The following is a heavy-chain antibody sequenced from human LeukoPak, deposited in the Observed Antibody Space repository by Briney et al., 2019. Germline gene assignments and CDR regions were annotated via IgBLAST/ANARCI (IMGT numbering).Heavy chain of an antibody. CDR1: GFTFDDYA. V-gene: IGHV3-9*03. D-gene: IGHD1-26*01. CDR2: ISWNSGSI. J-gene: IGHJ3*02. Sequence: GGSLRLSCAASGFTFDDYAMHWVRQAPGKGLEWVSGISWNSGSIGYADSVKGRFTISRDNAKNSLYLQMNSLRAEDMALYYCAKGGSYSGLSAFDIWGQGTMVTVSS. CDR3: AKGGSYSGLSAFDI.